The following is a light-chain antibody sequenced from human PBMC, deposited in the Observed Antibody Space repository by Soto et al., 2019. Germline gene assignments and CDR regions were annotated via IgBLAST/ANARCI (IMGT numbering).Light chain of an antibody. J-gene: IGKJ1*01. Sequence: EIVLTQSPGTLSVSPEERATLSCRASQTISSNYLAWYQQKPGQAPSLLIYGTSSRATGIPDRFSGSGSGTDFPLTISRLEPEDSAIYCCQQYVSWTFGQGTKVEIK. V-gene: IGKV3-20*01. CDR2: GTS. CDR1: QTISSNY. CDR3: QQYVSWT.